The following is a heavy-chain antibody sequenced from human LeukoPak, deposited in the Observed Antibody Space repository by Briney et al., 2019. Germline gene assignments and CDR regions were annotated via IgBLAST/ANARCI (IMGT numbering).Heavy chain of an antibody. Sequence: ASVKVSCKASGYTFTSYDINWVRQATGQGLEWMGWMNPNSGNTGYAQKFQGRVTMTRNTSISTAYMELRSLRSDDTAVYYCARDTPSSIAARSIDYWGQGTLVTVSS. V-gene: IGHV1-8*01. CDR2: MNPNSGNT. CDR1: GYTFTSYD. CDR3: ARDTPSSIAARSIDY. D-gene: IGHD6-6*01. J-gene: IGHJ4*02.